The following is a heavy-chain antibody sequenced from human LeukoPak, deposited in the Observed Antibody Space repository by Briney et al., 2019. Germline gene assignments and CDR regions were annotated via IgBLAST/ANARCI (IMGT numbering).Heavy chain of an antibody. CDR2: IKNSANFI. D-gene: IGHD2-2*03. Sequence: GGSLRLSCAAPGFTFSSYNMNWVRQAPGKGLEWLSSIKNSANFIYYADSVKGRFTISRDNAKNSLYLQMSSLRVEDTAVYYCARWNGDCSTTSCPYYYGMDVWGQGTTVTVSS. CDR3: ARWNGDCSTTSCPYYYGMDV. V-gene: IGHV3-21*06. J-gene: IGHJ6*02. CDR1: GFTFSSYN.